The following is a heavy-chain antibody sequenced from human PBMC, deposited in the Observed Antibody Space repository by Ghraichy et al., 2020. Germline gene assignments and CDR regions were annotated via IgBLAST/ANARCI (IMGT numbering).Heavy chain of an antibody. Sequence: SETLSLTCSVSVASISSGVSYWGWILQPPGKGLEWIGSIYYTGSTDYNPSLKSRVTMTVDTSNNHFSLTLTSVTAADTAVYYCAKNTKVQTAFDICGRGTMVIDTS. V-gene: IGHV4-39*02. CDR1: VASISSGVSY. CDR2: IYYTGST. D-gene: IGHD4/OR15-4a*01. J-gene: IGHJ3*02. CDR3: AKNTKVQTAFDI.